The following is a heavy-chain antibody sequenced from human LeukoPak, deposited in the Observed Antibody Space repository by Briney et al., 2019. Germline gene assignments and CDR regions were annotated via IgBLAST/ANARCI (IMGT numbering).Heavy chain of an antibody. Sequence: SETLSLTCTVSGYSISSGYYWGWIRQPPGKGLEWIGSIYRSGSTYYNPSLKSRVTISVDTSKNQFSLKLSSVTAADTAVYYCARGRSWTPNFDYWGQGTLVTVSS. CDR3: ARGRSWTPNFDY. D-gene: IGHD6-13*01. CDR2: IYRSGST. J-gene: IGHJ4*02. CDR1: GYSISSGYY. V-gene: IGHV4-38-2*02.